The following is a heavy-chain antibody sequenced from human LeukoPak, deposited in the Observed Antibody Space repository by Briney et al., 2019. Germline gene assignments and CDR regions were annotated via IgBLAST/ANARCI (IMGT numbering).Heavy chain of an antibody. CDR3: ARGNALDY. D-gene: IGHD2-2*01. CDR1: GFILSDFY. Sequence: PGGSLRLSCAASGFILSDFYMSWIRQAPGKGLEWVAYISGSGTHKYYASSVEGRFTISRDIAKNSLSLQMNSLRVDDTAVYYCARGNALDYWGPGTLVTVSS. CDR2: ISGSGTHK. J-gene: IGHJ4*02. V-gene: IGHV3-11*01.